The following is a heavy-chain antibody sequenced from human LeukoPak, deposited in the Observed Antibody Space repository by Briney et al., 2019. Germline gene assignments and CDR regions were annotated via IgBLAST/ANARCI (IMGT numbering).Heavy chain of an antibody. CDR2: ISYDGSNK. CDR1: GFTFKNYG. V-gene: IGHV3-30*18. J-gene: IGHJ5*02. CDR3: AKDGAGSFINWFDP. Sequence: GGSLRLSCAASGFTFKNYGMHWVRQAPGKGLEWVAVISYDGSNKYYADSVKGRFTISRDNSKNTLYLQMNSLRAEDTAVYYCAKDGAGSFINWFDPWGQGTLVTVSS. D-gene: IGHD1-26*01.